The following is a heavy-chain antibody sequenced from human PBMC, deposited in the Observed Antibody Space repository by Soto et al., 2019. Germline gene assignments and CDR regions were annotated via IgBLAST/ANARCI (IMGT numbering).Heavy chain of an antibody. CDR3: ARAAYYYASGTYFYWYFDL. CDR2: IYYSGGT. V-gene: IGHV4-59*08. CDR1: GDSISSYY. D-gene: IGHD3-10*01. Sequence: TSETLSLTCTVSGDSISSYYWSWIRQPPGKGLEWIGYIYYSGGTNYNPSLKNRVTMSVDTSKNQFSLKLSSVTAADTAIYYCARAAYYYASGTYFYWYFDLWGRGTLVTVSS. J-gene: IGHJ2*01.